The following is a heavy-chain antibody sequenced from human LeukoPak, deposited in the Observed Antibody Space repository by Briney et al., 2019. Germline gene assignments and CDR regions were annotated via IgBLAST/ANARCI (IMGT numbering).Heavy chain of an antibody. CDR1: GGSFSGYY. D-gene: IGHD5-12*01. Sequence: SETLSLTCAVYGGSFSGYYWSWIRQPPGKGLEWIGEINHSGSTNYNPSLKSRVTISVDTSKNQFSLKLSSVTAADTAVYYCAREDEWLRAFDYWGQGTLVTVSS. CDR2: INHSGST. J-gene: IGHJ4*02. V-gene: IGHV4-34*01. CDR3: AREDEWLRAFDY.